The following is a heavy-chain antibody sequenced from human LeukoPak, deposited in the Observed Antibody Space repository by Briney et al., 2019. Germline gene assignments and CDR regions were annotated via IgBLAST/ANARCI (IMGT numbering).Heavy chain of an antibody. Sequence: SETLSLTCTVSGGSISSSTYYWGWIRQPPGKGLEWIGSISYSGNIYYNPSLKSRVTISVDTSKNQFSLKLSAVTAADTAVYYCARQRRLGLPDYWGQGTLVTVSS. CDR1: GGSISSSTYY. CDR3: ARQRRLGLPDY. V-gene: IGHV4-39*01. CDR2: ISYSGNI. D-gene: IGHD3-16*01. J-gene: IGHJ4*02.